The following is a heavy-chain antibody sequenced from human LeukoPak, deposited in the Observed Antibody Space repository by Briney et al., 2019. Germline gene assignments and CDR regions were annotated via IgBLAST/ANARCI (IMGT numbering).Heavy chain of an antibody. CDR1: GGSISSTSYY. CDR2: IYYSGRT. V-gene: IGHV4-39*01. Sequence: SETLSLTCTVSGGSISSTSYYWGWIRQPPGKGPEWIATIYYSGRTFYNPSLKSRVTIFADTSKNQFSLKLRSVTAADTAVYYCARLSGSYSPFGYWGQGTLVTVSS. J-gene: IGHJ4*02. CDR3: ARLSGSYSPFGY. D-gene: IGHD1-26*01.